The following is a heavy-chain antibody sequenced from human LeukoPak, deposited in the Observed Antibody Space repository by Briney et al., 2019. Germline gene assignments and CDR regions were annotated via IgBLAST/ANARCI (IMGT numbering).Heavy chain of an antibody. Sequence: APGKPCCKPSGPLFTPSLMLSGRQAPRHRLGWVGWFNPTGVAANAAHKYNRRVTMTRDTSRNTSYMEMSSHRSDDTAVYYCAREFRTSRWSFDAFDLWGQGTMVTVSA. CDR3: AREFRTSRWSFDAFDL. D-gene: IGHD1/OR15-1a*01. V-gene: IGHV1-2*07. CDR1: GPLFTPSL. CDR2: FNPTGVAA. J-gene: IGHJ3*01.